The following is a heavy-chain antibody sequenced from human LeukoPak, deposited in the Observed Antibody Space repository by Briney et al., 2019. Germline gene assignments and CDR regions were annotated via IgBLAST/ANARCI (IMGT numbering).Heavy chain of an antibody. CDR2: INPNSGGT. V-gene: IGHV1-2*02. CDR1: GYTFTGYY. D-gene: IGHD2-2*01. J-gene: IGHJ4*02. Sequence: ASVKVSCKASGYTFTGYYMRWVRQAPGQGLEWMGWINPNSGGTNYAQKFQGRVTMTRDTSISTAYMELSRLRSDDTAVYYCARYCSSTSCRAFDYWGQGTLVTVSS. CDR3: ARYCSSTSCRAFDY.